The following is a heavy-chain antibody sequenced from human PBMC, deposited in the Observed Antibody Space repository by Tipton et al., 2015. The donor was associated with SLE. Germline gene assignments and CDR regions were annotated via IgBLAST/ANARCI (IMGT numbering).Heavy chain of an antibody. Sequence: TLSLTCIVSGGSISSDTFYWGWIRQPPGKGLEWIGTIYYSGSTSYNPSLKSRVTISIGTSNDHFSLRLSSVTAADTAIYYCARSSSGWYKGAMDVWGTGTTVIVAS. J-gene: IGHJ6*04. CDR1: GGSISSDTFY. V-gene: IGHV4-39*07. D-gene: IGHD6-19*01. CDR3: ARSSSGWYKGAMDV. CDR2: IYYSGST.